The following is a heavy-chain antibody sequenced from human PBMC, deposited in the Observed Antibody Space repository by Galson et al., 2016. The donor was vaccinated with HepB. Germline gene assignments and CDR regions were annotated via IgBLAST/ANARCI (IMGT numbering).Heavy chain of an antibody. CDR1: GFTFSSYA. CDR2: LSGYGRNT. Sequence: SLRLSCAASGFTFSSYAMNWVRQAPGKGLEWVSGLSGYGRNTYYADSVKGRFTISRDNANNLFYLQMNSLRDEDTAVYYCATSDHFAPNNYNFYGLDVWGPRVTVIVAS. V-gene: IGHV3-23*01. D-gene: IGHD5-24*01. J-gene: IGHJ6*02. CDR3: ATSDHFAPNNYNFYGLDV.